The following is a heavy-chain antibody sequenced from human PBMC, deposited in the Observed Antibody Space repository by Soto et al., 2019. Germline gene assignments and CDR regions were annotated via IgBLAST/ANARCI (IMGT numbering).Heavy chain of an antibody. Sequence: EVQLLESGGDLIQPGGSLRLSCAASGFTFNIYAMTWVRQAPGKGLEWVSAISRYGDITYNADSVEGRFSISRDNSKNTLYLQMNSLGAEDTAVYYCAKDRYLDHDSRGYLFDNWGQGTLVTVTS. CDR1: GFTFNIYA. V-gene: IGHV3-23*01. J-gene: IGHJ4*02. CDR2: ISRYGDIT. CDR3: AKDRYLDHDSRGYLFDN. D-gene: IGHD3-22*01.